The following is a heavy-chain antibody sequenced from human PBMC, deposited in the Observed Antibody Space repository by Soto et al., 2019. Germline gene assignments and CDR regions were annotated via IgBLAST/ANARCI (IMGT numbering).Heavy chain of an antibody. V-gene: IGHV1-69*01. CDR2: IIPIFGTA. J-gene: IGHJ4*02. CDR1: GGTFSSYA. CDR3: ARSKGHTWIQLWQFDY. D-gene: IGHD5-18*01. Sequence: QVQLVQSGAEVKKPGSSVKVSCKASGGTFSSYAISWVRQAPGQGLEWMGGIIPIFGTANYAQQLQGRVTITADESTSTAYMELSSLRSEDTAVYYCARSKGHTWIQLWQFDYWGQGTLVTVSS.